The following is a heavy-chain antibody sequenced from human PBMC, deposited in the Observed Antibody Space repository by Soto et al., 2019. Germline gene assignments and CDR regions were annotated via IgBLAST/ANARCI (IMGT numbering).Heavy chain of an antibody. J-gene: IGHJ4*02. CDR1: GGSISSGGYY. V-gene: IGHV4-31*03. D-gene: IGHD4-17*01. Sequence: QVQLQESGPGLVKPSQTLSLTCTVSGGSISSGGYYWSWIRQHPGKGLEWIGYIYYSGSTYYNPSLKSRVTISVDTSKNQFSLKLSSVTAADTAVYYCARGKIMTTVTSWYLDYWGQGTLVTVSS. CDR2: IYYSGST. CDR3: ARGKIMTTVTSWYLDY.